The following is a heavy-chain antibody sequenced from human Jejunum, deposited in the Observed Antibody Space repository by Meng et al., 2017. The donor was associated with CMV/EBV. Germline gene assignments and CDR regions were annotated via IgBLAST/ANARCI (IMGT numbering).Heavy chain of an antibody. J-gene: IGHJ4*02. Sequence: EVHLVESGGALVQPGXXXXLSCAASGFTFSNYWMHWVRQAPGKGLVWVARINPDGSNTAYADSVKGRFTISRDNPKNTLYLQMNTLRAEDTAVFYCARTVGYTYGLGNWGQGTLVTVSS. CDR1: GFTFSNYW. CDR3: ARTVGYTYGLGN. V-gene: IGHV3-74*03. D-gene: IGHD5-18*01. CDR2: INPDGSNT.